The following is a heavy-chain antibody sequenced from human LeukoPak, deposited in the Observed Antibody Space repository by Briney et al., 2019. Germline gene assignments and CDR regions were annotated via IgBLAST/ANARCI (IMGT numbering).Heavy chain of an antibody. CDR3: ARSPSRAYFDS. CDR2: ISTGGGGT. D-gene: IGHD6-6*01. CDR1: GFTFSSSA. V-gene: IGHV3-23*01. J-gene: IGHJ4*02. Sequence: GGSLRLSCAASGFTFSSSAMSWVRQAPGKGLEWVSGISTGGGGTYYADSVKGRFTISRDNSKNTLFLQMNSLRAEDTAVYYRARSPSRAYFDSWGQGTLVTVSS.